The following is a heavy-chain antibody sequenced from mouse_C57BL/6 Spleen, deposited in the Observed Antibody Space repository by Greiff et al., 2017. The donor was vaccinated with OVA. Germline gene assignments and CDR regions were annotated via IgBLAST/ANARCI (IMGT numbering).Heavy chain of an antibody. CDR2: INPGSGGT. CDR1: GYAFTNYL. V-gene: IGHV1-54*01. CDR3: AKRGYGSSYGAMDY. J-gene: IGHJ4*01. Sequence: QVHVKQSGAELVRPGTSVKVSCKASGYAFTNYLIEWVKQRPGQGLEWIGVINPGSGGTNYNEKFKGKATLTADKSSSTAYMQLSSLTSEDSAVYFCAKRGYGSSYGAMDYWGQGTSVTVSS. D-gene: IGHD1-1*01.